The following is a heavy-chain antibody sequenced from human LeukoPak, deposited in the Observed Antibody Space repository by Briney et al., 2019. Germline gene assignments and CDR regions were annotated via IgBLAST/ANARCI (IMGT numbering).Heavy chain of an antibody. CDR3: ARLLYGPVDP. CDR1: GFTFTGYY. V-gene: IGHV1-2*02. Sequence: GASVKVSCKASGFTFTGYYIHWVRQAPGQGLEWMGWINPNNGDTNYAQKFQGRVTMTRDTSISTAYMELRSLRSDDTAVYYCARLLYGPVDPWGQGTLVTVSS. D-gene: IGHD2-8*01. CDR2: INPNNGDT. J-gene: IGHJ5*02.